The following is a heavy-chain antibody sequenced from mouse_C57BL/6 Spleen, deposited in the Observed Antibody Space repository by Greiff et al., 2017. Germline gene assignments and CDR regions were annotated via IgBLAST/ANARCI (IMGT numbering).Heavy chain of an antibody. CDR1: GFTFSDYG. CDR2: ISSGSSTI. J-gene: IGHJ2*02. CDR3: GRGCYDPFDY. Sequence: EVKLVESGGGLVKPGGSLKLSCAASGFTFSDYGMHWVRQAPEKGLGWVAYISSGSSTIYYAATGKGRFTISRDNAKNSMYLQRTSLRSEDAAMYYCGRGCYDPFDYWGQGTSLTVSS. D-gene: IGHD2-12*01. V-gene: IGHV5-17*01.